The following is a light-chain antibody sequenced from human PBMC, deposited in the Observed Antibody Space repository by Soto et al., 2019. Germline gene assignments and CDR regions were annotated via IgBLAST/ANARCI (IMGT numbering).Light chain of an antibody. CDR3: AAWDDSLFGVV. V-gene: IGLV1-47*01. CDR1: SSNIGSNY. J-gene: IGLJ2*01. Sequence: QAVVTQPPSASETPGQRVTISCSGSSSNIGSNYVYRYQQLPGTAPKLVIYRNSQRPSGVSDRFSGSKSGTSASLAISGLRSEDEADYYCAAWDDSLFGVVFGGGTKLTVL. CDR2: RNS.